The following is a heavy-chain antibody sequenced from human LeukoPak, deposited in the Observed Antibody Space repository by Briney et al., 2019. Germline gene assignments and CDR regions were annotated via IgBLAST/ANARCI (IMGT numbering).Heavy chain of an antibody. J-gene: IGHJ6*03. Sequence: SVTVSCKASGGTFSSYAISWVRQAPGQGLEWTGGIIPIFGTANYAQKFQGRVTITADKSTSTAYMELSSLRSEDTAVYYCARGRYDTYYMDVWGKGTTVTVSS. V-gene: IGHV1-69*06. CDR3: ARGRYDTYYMDV. CDR1: GGTFSSYA. D-gene: IGHD3-10*01. CDR2: IIPIFGTA.